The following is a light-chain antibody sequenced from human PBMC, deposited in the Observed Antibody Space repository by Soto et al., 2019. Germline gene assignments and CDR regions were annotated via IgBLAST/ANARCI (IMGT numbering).Light chain of an antibody. CDR2: DVN. Sequence: QSVLTQPPSVSGSPGQSVAISCTGTSSYVGSYNRVSWYQQPPGTAPKLMIYDVNNRPSGVPDRFSGSKSGNTASLTISGLQAEDEADYYCNSYTGSSTYVFGTGAKVTVL. J-gene: IGLJ1*01. CDR3: NSYTGSSTYV. V-gene: IGLV2-18*02. CDR1: SSYVGSYNR.